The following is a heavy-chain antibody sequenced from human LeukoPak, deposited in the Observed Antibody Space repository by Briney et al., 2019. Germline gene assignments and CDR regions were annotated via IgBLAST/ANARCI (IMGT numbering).Heavy chain of an antibody. J-gene: IGHJ4*02. CDR1: GFTFSSYW. V-gene: IGHV3-7*03. Sequence: GGSLRLSCAASGFTFSSYWMSWVRQAPGKGLEWVANIKQDGGEKYYVGSVKGRFTISRDNAKNSLYLQMNGLRGEDTAVYSCARGGWNFDAWGQGTLVTVSS. D-gene: IGHD2-15*01. CDR2: IKQDGGEK. CDR3: ARGGWNFDA.